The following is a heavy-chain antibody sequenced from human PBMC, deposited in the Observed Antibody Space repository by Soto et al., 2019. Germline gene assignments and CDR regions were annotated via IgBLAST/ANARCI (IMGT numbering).Heavy chain of an antibody. CDR2: IGRSGETI. CDR1: GFTFSSFE. CDR3: AKKDEEDHVWGMSPWD. D-gene: IGHD3-16*01. V-gene: IGHV3-48*03. J-gene: IGHJ4*03. Sequence: GGSLRLSCVGSGFTFSSFEMNWVRQTPGKGLEWLSYIGRSGETIYYADSVKGRFTISRDNAKSSLFLQMTGLRAEDTAVDYCAKKDEEDHVWGMSPWDWGQGTLVTVSS.